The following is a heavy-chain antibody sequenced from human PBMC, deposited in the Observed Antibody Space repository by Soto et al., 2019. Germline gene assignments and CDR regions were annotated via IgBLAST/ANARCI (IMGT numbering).Heavy chain of an antibody. J-gene: IGHJ6*02. CDR2: ISAYNGNT. D-gene: IGHD2-8*01. CDR1: GYTFTSYG. Sequence: GASVKVSCEASGYTFTSYGSSWVRQAPGQGLEWMGWISAYNGNTNYAQKLQGRVTMTTDTSTSTAYMELGRLRYDDTAVYYCAADAMARTKDYSYGMDVWGQGTTVTGSS. V-gene: IGHV1-18*04. CDR3: AADAMARTKDYSYGMDV.